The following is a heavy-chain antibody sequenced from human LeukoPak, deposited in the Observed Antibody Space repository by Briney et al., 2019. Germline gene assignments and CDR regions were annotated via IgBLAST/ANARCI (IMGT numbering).Heavy chain of an antibody. V-gene: IGHV4-4*02. CDR1: GFTFSSYW. Sequence: PGGSLRLSCAASGFTFSSYWMSWVRQPPGKGLEWIGEIYHSGSTNYNPSLKSRVTISVDKSKNQFSLKLSSVTAADTAVYYCARGDGSFDYWGQGTLVTVSS. CDR2: IYHSGST. D-gene: IGHD6-25*01. J-gene: IGHJ4*02. CDR3: ARGDGSFDY.